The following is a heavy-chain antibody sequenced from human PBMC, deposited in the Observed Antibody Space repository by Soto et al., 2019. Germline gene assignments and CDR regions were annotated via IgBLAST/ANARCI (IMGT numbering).Heavy chain of an antibody. CDR2: FSFYGCRDNT. D-gene: IGHD3-3*01. CDR3: AKSLFFDNVGPNDH. Sequence: EVQLLESGGGLVQPGGSLRLSCVVSGFTFSSYDMTWVRQDPGKWLEWVSSFSFYGCRDNTYYADSVKGRFTISIDNFRNTVYLQMDNLRVEDSAVFYWAKSLFFDNVGPNDHWGHGAVFTGSS. J-gene: IGHJ4*01. V-gene: IGHV3-23*01. CDR1: GFTFSSYD.